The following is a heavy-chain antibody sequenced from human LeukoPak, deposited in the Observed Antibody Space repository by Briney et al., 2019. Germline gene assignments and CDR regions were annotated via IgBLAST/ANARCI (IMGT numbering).Heavy chain of an antibody. J-gene: IGHJ4*02. CDR2: IYYSGST. V-gene: IGHV4-59*01. CDR3: ARDRPLRYFDWSKNPPFFDY. CDR1: GGSISSYY. Sequence: TSETLSLTCTVSGGSISSYYWSWIRQPPGKGLEWIGYIYYSGSTNYNPSLKSRVTISVDTSKNQFSLKLSSVTAADTAVYYCARDRPLRYFDWSKNPPFFDYWGQGTLVTISS. D-gene: IGHD3-9*01.